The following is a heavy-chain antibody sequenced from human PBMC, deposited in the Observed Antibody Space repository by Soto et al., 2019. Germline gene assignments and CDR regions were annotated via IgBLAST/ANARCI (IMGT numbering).Heavy chain of an antibody. CDR3: AKDREYGDFFDY. J-gene: IGHJ4*02. Sequence: EVQLVESGGGLVQPGGSLRLSCAASGFTFSSYAMSWVRQAPGKGLEWVSAISGTSGTTYYADSVKGRFTISRDNSKNTQYLYLQMNSLRAEDTAVYYCAKDREYGDFFDYWGQGTLVTVSS. D-gene: IGHD4-17*01. CDR1: GFTFSSYA. CDR2: ISGTSGTT. V-gene: IGHV3-23*04.